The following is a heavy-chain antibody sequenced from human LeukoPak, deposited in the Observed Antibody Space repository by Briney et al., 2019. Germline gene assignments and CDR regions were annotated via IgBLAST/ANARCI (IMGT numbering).Heavy chain of an antibody. Sequence: SETLSLTCTVSGGSISRYYWSWIRQPAGKGLEWIGRIYCSDGSTNYNPSLKSRVTMSADTSKKQRSRNLRSVTAADTAVYYCARGSASAERWGQGTLVTVSS. D-gene: IGHD6-13*01. CDR2: IYCSDGST. CDR3: ARGSASAER. V-gene: IGHV4-4*07. J-gene: IGHJ4*02. CDR1: GGSISRYY.